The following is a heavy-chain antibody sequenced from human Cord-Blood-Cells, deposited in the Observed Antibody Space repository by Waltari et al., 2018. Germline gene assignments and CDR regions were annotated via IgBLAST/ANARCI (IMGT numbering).Heavy chain of an antibody. D-gene: IGHD1-26*01. CDR3: ARDQEVGAFDY. CDR2: IYHSGST. V-gene: IGHV4-38-2*02. J-gene: IGHJ4*02. CDR1: GYSISSGYY. Sequence: VQLQESGPGLVKPSETLSLTCAVSGYSISSGYYWGWIRQPPGKGLEWIGSIYHSGSTYYNPSLKSRVTISVDTSKNQFSLKLSSVTAADTAVYYCARDQEVGAFDYWGQGTLVTVSS.